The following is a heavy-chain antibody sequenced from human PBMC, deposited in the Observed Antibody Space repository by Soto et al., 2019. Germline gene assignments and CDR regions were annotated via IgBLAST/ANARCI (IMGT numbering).Heavy chain of an antibody. V-gene: IGHV3-48*01. CDR2: ISSSSSTI. J-gene: IGHJ4*02. Sequence: GGSLRLSCAASGFTFSSYSMNWVRQAPGKGLEWVSYISSSSSTIYYADSVKGRFTISRDNAKNSLYLQMNSLRAEDTAVYYCARAWGYCSSTSCYRFDYWGQGTLVTVSS. D-gene: IGHD2-2*01. CDR3: ARAWGYCSSTSCYRFDY. CDR1: GFTFSSYS.